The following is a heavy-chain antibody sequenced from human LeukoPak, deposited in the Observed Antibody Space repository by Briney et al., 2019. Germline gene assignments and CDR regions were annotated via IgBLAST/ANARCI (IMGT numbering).Heavy chain of an antibody. CDR3: AKYAYNWNAPDGFDM. Sequence: GGSLRLSGAASGFIFSSYTVHWVRQAPGKGLEWVAVISSDGSRKHYGDSVKGRFTISRDNSESTLFLQMNSLRTDDTSVYFCAKYAYNWNAPDGFDMWGQGTMVIVSS. J-gene: IGHJ3*02. V-gene: IGHV3-30*18. D-gene: IGHD1-1*01. CDR1: GFIFSSYT. CDR2: ISSDGSRK.